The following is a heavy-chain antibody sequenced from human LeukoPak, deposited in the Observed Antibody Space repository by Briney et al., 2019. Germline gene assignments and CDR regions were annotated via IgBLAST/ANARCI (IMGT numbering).Heavy chain of an antibody. CDR2: TYYRSKWYY. CDR3: VRLTMLRGDVDY. Sequence: SLALSLTCAISGDSVSSNSAAWTWIGQSPAGGLEWLGRTYYRSKWYYEYAVSVKSRININPDTSKNQFSLQLNSVTPEDTAVYYCVRLTMLRGDVDYWGQGTLVTVSS. J-gene: IGHJ4*02. CDR1: GDSVSSNSAA. D-gene: IGHD3-10*01. V-gene: IGHV6-1*01.